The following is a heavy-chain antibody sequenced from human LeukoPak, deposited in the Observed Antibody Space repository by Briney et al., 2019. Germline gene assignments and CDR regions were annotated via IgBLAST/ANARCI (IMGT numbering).Heavy chain of an antibody. CDR2: ISAYNGNT. CDR1: GYTFTSYG. J-gene: IGHJ4*02. D-gene: IGHD7-27*01. Sequence: GASVKVSCKASGYTFTSYGISWVRQAPGQGLEWMGWISAYNGNTNYAQKLQGRVTMTTDTSTSTAYMELRSLRSDDTAVYYCARKAELTNWEFPFDYWGQGTLVTVSS. V-gene: IGHV1-18*01. CDR3: ARKAELTNWEFPFDY.